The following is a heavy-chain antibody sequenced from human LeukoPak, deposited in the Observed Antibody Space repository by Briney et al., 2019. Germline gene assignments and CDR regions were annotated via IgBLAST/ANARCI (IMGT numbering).Heavy chain of an antibody. CDR2: IYSSGST. CDR3: ARASTSNHYYSY. Sequence: SQTLSLTCTVSGASISTGGFYWSWILQHPGKGLEWIGNIYSSGSTSYNPSLMSRLSISVDTSKSQFSLELTSVTAADTAVYYCARASTSNHYYSYWGQGTLVTVSS. D-gene: IGHD3-22*01. J-gene: IGHJ4*02. V-gene: IGHV4-31*03. CDR1: GASISTGGFY.